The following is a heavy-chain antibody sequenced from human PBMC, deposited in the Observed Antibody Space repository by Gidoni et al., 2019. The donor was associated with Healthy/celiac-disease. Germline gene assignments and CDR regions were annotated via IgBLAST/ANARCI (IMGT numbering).Heavy chain of an antibody. CDR3: AKGPQYSSGWYMCDN. V-gene: IGHV3-30*18. CDR1: GFTFREYG. CDR2: ISYDGSNN. D-gene: IGHD6-19*01. Sequence: QVQLVESGGGVVQPGRSLRLSCAASGFTFREYGMHWVRQAPGKGLEGVAFISYDGSNNYHADSVTGLFTISRDNSTNTLYLQMNSLRAEDTAVYYCAKGPQYSSGWYMCDNWGQVTLVTVSS. J-gene: IGHJ4*02.